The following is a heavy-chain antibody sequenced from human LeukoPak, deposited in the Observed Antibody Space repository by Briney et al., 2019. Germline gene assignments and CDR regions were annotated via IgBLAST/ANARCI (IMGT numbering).Heavy chain of an antibody. CDR3: ASASGVRGVINY. D-gene: IGHD3-10*01. J-gene: IGHJ4*02. Sequence: PGGSLRLSCAASGFTFSSYAMHWVRQAPGKGLEWVAVISYDGSNKYYADSVKGRFTISRDNSKNTLYLQMNSLRAEDTAVYYCASASGVRGVINYWGQGTLVTLSS. V-gene: IGHV3-30*04. CDR2: ISYDGSNK. CDR1: GFTFSSYA.